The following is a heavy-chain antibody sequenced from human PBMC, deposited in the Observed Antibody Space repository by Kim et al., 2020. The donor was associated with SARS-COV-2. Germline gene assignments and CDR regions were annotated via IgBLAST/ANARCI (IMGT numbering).Heavy chain of an antibody. Sequence: GGSLRLSCAVSGFTVSDNYMSWVRQAPGKGLEWVAIIYTAGSTNYADSVKGRFTISRDNLTNTLYLQMHSLIAEDTAVYYCVRDVPHINDYSDYWGQETLVTVSS. D-gene: IGHD2-8*01. CDR2: IYTAGST. CDR3: VRDVPHINDYSDY. V-gene: IGHV3-53*01. J-gene: IGHJ4*02. CDR1: GFTVSDNY.